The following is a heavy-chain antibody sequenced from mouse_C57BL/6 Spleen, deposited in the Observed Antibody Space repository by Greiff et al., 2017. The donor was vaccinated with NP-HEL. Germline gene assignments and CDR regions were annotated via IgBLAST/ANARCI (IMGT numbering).Heavy chain of an antibody. D-gene: IGHD1-1*01. J-gene: IGHJ2*01. CDR2: IYPGNSDT. Sequence: EVQLQQSGTVLARPGASVKMSCKTSGYTFTSYWMHWVKQRPGQGLEWIGAIYPGNSDTSYNQKFKGKAKLTAVTSASTAYMELSSLTNEDSAVYYCTRGDYGSSYDYFDYWGQGTTLTVSS. CDR3: TRGDYGSSYDYFDY. V-gene: IGHV1-5*01. CDR1: GYTFTSYW.